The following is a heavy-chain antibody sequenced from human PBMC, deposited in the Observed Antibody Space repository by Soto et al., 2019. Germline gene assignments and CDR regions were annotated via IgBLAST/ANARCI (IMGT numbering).Heavy chain of an antibody. CDR1: GGSINSADYY. CDR2: IYDSGKT. D-gene: IGHD3-10*01. V-gene: IGHV4-30-4*01. J-gene: IGHJ4*02. Sequence: QVQLQESGPGLVKPSQTLSLTCTVSGGSINSADYYWSWIRQPPGEGLEWIGHIYDSGKTYTNPSLQSQVPMSVDTSKTQFSLRLTSVTAADTAVYYCARGPTSDKVDYWGQGTLVTVSS. CDR3: ARGPTSDKVDY.